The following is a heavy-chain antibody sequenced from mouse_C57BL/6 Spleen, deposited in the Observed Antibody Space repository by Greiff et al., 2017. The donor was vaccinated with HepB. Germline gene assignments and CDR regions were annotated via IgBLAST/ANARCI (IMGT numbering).Heavy chain of an antibody. J-gene: IGHJ2*01. Sequence: VQLQQSGPVLVKPGASVKMSCKASGYTFTDYYMNWVKQSHGKSLEWIGVINPYNGGTSYNQKFKGKATLTVDKSSSTAYMELNSLTSEDSAVYYCARWGITTVVGGYWGQGTTLTVSS. CDR2: INPYNGGT. CDR1: GYTFTDYY. V-gene: IGHV1-19*01. D-gene: IGHD1-1*01. CDR3: ARWGITTVVGGY.